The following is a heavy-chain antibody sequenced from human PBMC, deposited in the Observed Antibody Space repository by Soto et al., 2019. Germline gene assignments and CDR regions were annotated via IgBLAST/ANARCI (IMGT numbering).Heavy chain of an antibody. D-gene: IGHD6-13*01. J-gene: IGHJ6*03. CDR2: IYYSGST. Sequence: QVQLQESGPGLVKPSETLSLTCTVSGGSISSYYWSWIRQPPGKGLEWIGYIYYSGSTNYNPSLKSRLTRSVDTSKNQFSLKLSSVTAADTAVYYCARVVEQQLAYLGVYYYYYFYTDVWGKGTTVTVSS. V-gene: IGHV4-59*01. CDR3: ARVVEQQLAYLGVYYYYYFYTDV. CDR1: GGSISSYY.